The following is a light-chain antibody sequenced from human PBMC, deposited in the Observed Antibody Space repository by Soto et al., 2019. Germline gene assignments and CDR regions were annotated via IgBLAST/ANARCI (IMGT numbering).Light chain of an antibody. CDR1: SRDVVGYNY. CDR3: SPYTSSITFYV. V-gene: IGLV2-14*01. Sequence: QSVLTHPASVSGSPGQSITIACTGTSRDVVGYNYVSWYQQHPGKAPKLMIYEVSNRPSGVSNRFSGSKSGNTASLTISGLQAEDESDYYCSPYTSSITFYVFGTGTKLTVL. J-gene: IGLJ1*01. CDR2: EVS.